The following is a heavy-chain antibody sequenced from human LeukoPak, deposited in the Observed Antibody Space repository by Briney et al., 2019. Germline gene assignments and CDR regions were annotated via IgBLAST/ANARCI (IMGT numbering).Heavy chain of an antibody. Sequence: PGGSLRLSCAVSGFTFSNYGMSWVRQAPGKGLEWVSTISGSGDTTYYADSVKGRFTISRDNSKNTLYLQMNSLRAEDTAVYYCAKEIWPTVTTPGHTHFDYWGQGTLVTVSS. CDR3: AKEIWPTVTTPGHTHFDY. CDR1: GFTFSNYG. V-gene: IGHV3-23*01. J-gene: IGHJ4*02. D-gene: IGHD4-17*01. CDR2: ISGSGDTT.